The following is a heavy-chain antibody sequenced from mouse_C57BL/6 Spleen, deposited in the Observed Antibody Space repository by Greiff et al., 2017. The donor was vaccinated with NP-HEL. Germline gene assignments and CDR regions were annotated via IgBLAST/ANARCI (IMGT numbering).Heavy chain of an antibody. CDR1: GFTFSSYA. CDR3: ARLYYGSSSVRYFDV. J-gene: IGHJ1*03. CDR2: ISDGGSYT. D-gene: IGHD1-1*01. V-gene: IGHV5-4*01. Sequence: EVQLVESGGGLVKPGGSLKLSCAASGFTFSSYAMSWVRQTPEKRLEWVATISDGGSYTYYPDNVKGRFTISRDNAKNNLYLQMSHLKSEDTAMYYCARLYYGSSSVRYFDVWGTGTTVTVSS.